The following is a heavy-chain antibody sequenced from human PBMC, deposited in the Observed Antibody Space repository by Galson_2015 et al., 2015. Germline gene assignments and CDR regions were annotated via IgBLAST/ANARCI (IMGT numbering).Heavy chain of an antibody. Sequence: SVKVSCKASGFTFTSSAVQWVRQARGQRLEWIGWIVVGSGNTNYAQKFQERVTITRDMSTSTAYMELSSLRSEDTAVYYCAADRSERYYYYYYMDVWGKGTTVTVSS. CDR2: IVVGSGNT. J-gene: IGHJ6*03. CDR3: AADRSERYYYYYYMDV. CDR1: GFTFTSSA. D-gene: IGHD1-1*01. V-gene: IGHV1-58*01.